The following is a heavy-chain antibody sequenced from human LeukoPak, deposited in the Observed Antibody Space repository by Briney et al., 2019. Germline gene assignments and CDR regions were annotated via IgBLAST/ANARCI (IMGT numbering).Heavy chain of an antibody. D-gene: IGHD2-15*01. CDR3: ARDRMVAATRYFDY. V-gene: IGHV3-23*01. Sequence: GGSLRLSCAASGFTFSSYGMSWVRQAPGKGLEWVSAISGSGGSTYYADSVKGRFTISRDNAKNSLYLQMNSLRAEDTAVYYCARDRMVAATRYFDYWGQGTLVTVSS. CDR1: GFTFSSYG. CDR2: ISGSGGST. J-gene: IGHJ4*02.